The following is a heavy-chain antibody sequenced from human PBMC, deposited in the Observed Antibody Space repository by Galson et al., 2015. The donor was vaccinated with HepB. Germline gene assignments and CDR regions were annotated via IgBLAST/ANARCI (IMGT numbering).Heavy chain of an antibody. D-gene: IGHD2-15*01. J-gene: IGHJ4*02. CDR2: ISPSGGST. Sequence: SVKVSCKASGYTFTSYYMHWVRQAPGQGLEWMGIISPSGGSTSYAQKFQGRVTMTRDTSTSTAYMELRSLSSDDTAVYYCARDVYCRFDSWGQGTLVTVSS. CDR3: ARDVYCRFDS. V-gene: IGHV1-46*01. CDR1: GYTFTSYY.